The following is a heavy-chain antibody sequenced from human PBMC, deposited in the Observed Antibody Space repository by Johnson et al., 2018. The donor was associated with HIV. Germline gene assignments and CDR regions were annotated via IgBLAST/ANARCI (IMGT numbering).Heavy chain of an antibody. Sequence: QVQLVESGGGLVKPGGSLRLSCAASGFTFSGSAMHWVRQASGKGLEWVAVISYDGSNKYYADSVTGRFTISRDNSKNTLYLQMNSLRAEDTAVYYCAREPRIAAFRDAFDIWGQGTMVTVSS. D-gene: IGHD6-6*01. CDR2: ISYDGSNK. CDR3: AREPRIAAFRDAFDI. V-gene: IGHV3-30-3*01. CDR1: GFTFSGSA. J-gene: IGHJ3*02.